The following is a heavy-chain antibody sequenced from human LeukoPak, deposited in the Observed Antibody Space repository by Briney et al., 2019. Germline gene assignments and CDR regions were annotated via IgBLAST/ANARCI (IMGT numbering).Heavy chain of an antibody. CDR3: ARGKHCSGGSCYPTG. Sequence: SQTLSLTCTVSGGSISSGGYYWSWIRQHPGKGLEWIGYIYYSGSTYYNPSLKSRVTISVDTSKNQFSLKLSSVTAADTAVYYCARGKHCSGGSCYPTGRGQGTLVTVSS. CDR1: GGSISSGGYY. V-gene: IGHV4-31*03. D-gene: IGHD2-15*01. CDR2: IYYSGST. J-gene: IGHJ4*02.